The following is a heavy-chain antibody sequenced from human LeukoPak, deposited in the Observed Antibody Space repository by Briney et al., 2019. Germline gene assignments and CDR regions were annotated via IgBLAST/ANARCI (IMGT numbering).Heavy chain of an antibody. Sequence: GSLRLSCAAPGFTFGTYWMTWVRQAPGKGLEWVANIKQDGSEKYYVDSVKGRFTISRDNAENSLYLQMNSLRAEDTAVYYCARAHGGNSPFDYWGQGTLVTVSS. CDR3: ARAHGGNSPFDY. D-gene: IGHD4-23*01. J-gene: IGHJ4*02. V-gene: IGHV3-7*01. CDR1: GFTFGTYW. CDR2: IKQDGSEK.